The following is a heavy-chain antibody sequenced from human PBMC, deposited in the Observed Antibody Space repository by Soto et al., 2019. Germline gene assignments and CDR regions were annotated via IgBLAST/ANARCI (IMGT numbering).Heavy chain of an antibody. CDR1: GFDFSNSW. CDR3: ANHTDYAMDV. D-gene: IGHD4-17*01. CDR2: INSDGSGT. J-gene: IGHJ6*02. V-gene: IGHV3-74*01. Sequence: GGSLRLSGAASGFDFSNSWIHWVRQGPRKGLVWVSHINSDGSGTTYADSVKGRFTISRDNAKNTVYLQMNSLRAEETAVYYCANHTDYAMDVWGQGTTVPVSS.